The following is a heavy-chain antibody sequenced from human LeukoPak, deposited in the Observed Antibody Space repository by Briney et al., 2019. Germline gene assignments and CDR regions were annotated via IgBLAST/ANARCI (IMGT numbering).Heavy chain of an antibody. CDR2: ITYDGRNK. J-gene: IGHJ4*02. V-gene: IGHV3-30*04. CDR3: AIDFPGIVGAALLPSSLNGQDDY. D-gene: IGHD1-26*01. Sequence: PGRSMRLSCAASGFTFSNYAIHWVRQAPGKGLEWVAVITYDGRNKYYADSVKGRFTISRDNSKNTLYLQMNSLRAEDTAVYYCAIDFPGIVGAALLPSSLNGQDDYWGQGTLVTVSS. CDR1: GFTFSNYA.